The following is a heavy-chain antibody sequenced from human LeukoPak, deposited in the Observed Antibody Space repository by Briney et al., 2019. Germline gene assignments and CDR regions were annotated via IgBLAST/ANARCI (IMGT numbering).Heavy chain of an antibody. CDR1: GFTFSSYD. CDR2: IGTAGDT. V-gene: IGHV3-13*01. CDR3: ARRAGAYSHPYDY. J-gene: IGHJ4*02. Sequence: GGSLRLSCAASGFTFSSYDMHWVRQATGKGLEWVSTIGTAGDTYYPGSVKGRFTISRDNSKNTLYLQMNSLRAEDTAVYYCARRAGAYSHPYDYWGQGTLVTVSS. D-gene: IGHD4/OR15-4a*01.